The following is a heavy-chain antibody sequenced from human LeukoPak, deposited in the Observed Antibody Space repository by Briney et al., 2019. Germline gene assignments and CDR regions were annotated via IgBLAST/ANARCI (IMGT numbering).Heavy chain of an antibody. Sequence: SETLSLTCAVSGYSISSGYYWGWIRQPPGKGLEWIGTIYHRGSIYYDPSLKSRVTISIDTSKNQFSLKLSSVTAADTAVYYCARLIYSSGYYLDFWGQGTLVTVSS. J-gene: IGHJ4*02. D-gene: IGHD3-22*01. CDR2: IYHRGSI. CDR1: GYSISSGYY. V-gene: IGHV4-38-2*01. CDR3: ARLIYSSGYYLDF.